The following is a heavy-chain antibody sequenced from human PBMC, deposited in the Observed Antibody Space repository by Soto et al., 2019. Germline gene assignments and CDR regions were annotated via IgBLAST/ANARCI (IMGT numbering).Heavy chain of an antibody. CDR3: ARELNCGGDCYPGGWFDP. V-gene: IGHV1-46*01. J-gene: IGHJ5*02. CDR2: INPSGGDT. CDR1: GYTFTSYY. D-gene: IGHD2-21*02. Sequence: ASVKVSCKASGYTFTSYYIHWVRQAPGQRLEWMGIINPSGGDTTYAQRFQVRVTLTSDTSTSTVYMELSSLRSEDTAVYYCARELNCGGDCYPGGWFDPWGQGTLATVSS.